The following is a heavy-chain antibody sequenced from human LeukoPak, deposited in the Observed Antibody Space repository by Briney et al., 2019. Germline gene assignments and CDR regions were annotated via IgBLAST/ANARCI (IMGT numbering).Heavy chain of an antibody. Sequence: GESLKISCKGSGYSFINYWIGWVRQMPGKGLEWMGIIYPGDSDTRYSPSFQDQVTISADKSISTAYLQWSSLKASDTAMHYCARHRAIGVRGVPWVGPNWFDPWGQGTLVTVSS. D-gene: IGHD3-10*01. CDR2: IYPGDSDT. CDR1: GYSFINYW. J-gene: IGHJ5*02. CDR3: ARHRAIGVRGVPWVGPNWFDP. V-gene: IGHV5-51*01.